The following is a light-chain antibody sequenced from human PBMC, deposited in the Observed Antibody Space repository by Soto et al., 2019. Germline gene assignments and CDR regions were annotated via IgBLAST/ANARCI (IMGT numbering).Light chain of an antibody. CDR1: SSDIGTYIY. CDR2: EVS. Sequence: QSALTQPASVSGSPGQSITISCTGTSSDIGTYIYVSWYLQHPGKAPKLMIYEVSNRPSGVSNRFSGSKSGNTASLTISGLQAEDETDYYCFSYTSSGTYVFGTGTKLTVL. J-gene: IGLJ1*01. V-gene: IGLV2-14*01. CDR3: FSYTSSGTYV.